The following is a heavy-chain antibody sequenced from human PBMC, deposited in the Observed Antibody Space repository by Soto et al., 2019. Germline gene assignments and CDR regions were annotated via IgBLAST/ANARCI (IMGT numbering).Heavy chain of an antibody. D-gene: IGHD2-2*02. CDR1: GYTFTSYG. Sequence: ASVKVSCKASGYTFTSYGISWVRQAPGQGLEWMGWISAYNGNTNYAQKLQGRVTMTTDTSTSTAYMELRSLRSDDTAVYYCARLACSSTSCYTHNAFDIWGQRTIVTVS. CDR2: ISAYNGNT. CDR3: ARLACSSTSCYTHNAFDI. V-gene: IGHV1-18*01. J-gene: IGHJ3*02.